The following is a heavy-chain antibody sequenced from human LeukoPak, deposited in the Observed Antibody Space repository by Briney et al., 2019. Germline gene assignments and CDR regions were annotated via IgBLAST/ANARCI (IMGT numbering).Heavy chain of an antibody. CDR3: ARDWGSWFDP. D-gene: IGHD3-16*01. J-gene: IGHJ5*02. Sequence: GGSLRLSCAASGFTFSSYEMNWVRQAPGKGLEWVSYISSSGSTIYYADSVKGRFTISRDNAKNSLYLQMNSLRAEDTGVYYCARDWGSWFDPWGQGTMVTVSS. V-gene: IGHV3-48*03. CDR2: ISSSGSTI. CDR1: GFTFSSYE.